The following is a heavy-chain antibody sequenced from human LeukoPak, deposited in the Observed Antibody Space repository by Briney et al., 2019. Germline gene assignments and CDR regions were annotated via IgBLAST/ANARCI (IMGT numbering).Heavy chain of an antibody. J-gene: IGHJ4*02. CDR3: AKDMGYTYALDY. CDR1: GFTFSSFG. Sequence: PGGSLRLSCAASGFTFSSFGMHWVRQAPGKGLEWVAVIWYDGTNKYYADSVKGRFTISRDNAKNSLYLQMNSLTVEDTAIYYCAKDMGYTYALDYWGQGALVAVSS. D-gene: IGHD5-18*01. V-gene: IGHV3-33*03. CDR2: IWYDGTNK.